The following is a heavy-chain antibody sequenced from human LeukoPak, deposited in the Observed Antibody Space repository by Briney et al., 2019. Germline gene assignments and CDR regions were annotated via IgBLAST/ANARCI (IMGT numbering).Heavy chain of an antibody. Sequence: PGGSLRLSCAASGFTFSSYAMHWVRQAPGKGLEWVAVISYDGSNKYYADSVKGRFTICRENSRNTLYLQMNRLRAEDPAVYYCARDSGYCSGGSCLNWFAPWGQGNLVTVSS. CDR3: ARDSGYCSGGSCLNWFAP. J-gene: IGHJ5*02. CDR2: ISYDGSNK. CDR1: GFTFSSYA. V-gene: IGHV3-30*04. D-gene: IGHD2-15*01.